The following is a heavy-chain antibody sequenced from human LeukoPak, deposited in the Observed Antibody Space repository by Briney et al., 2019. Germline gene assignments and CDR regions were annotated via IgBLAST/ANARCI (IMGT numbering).Heavy chain of an antibody. D-gene: IGHD5-24*01. CDR3: ASGREGYNPGDY. Sequence: ASVKVSCKASGYSFPIYGVSWVRQAPGQGLEWMGWISGKNGNTNYYQYYQGRITLTTDTSTSTVYMELRSLRSDDTAVYYCASGREGYNPGDYWGQGTLVTVSS. J-gene: IGHJ4*02. CDR2: ISGKNGNT. CDR1: GYSFPIYG. V-gene: IGHV1-18*01.